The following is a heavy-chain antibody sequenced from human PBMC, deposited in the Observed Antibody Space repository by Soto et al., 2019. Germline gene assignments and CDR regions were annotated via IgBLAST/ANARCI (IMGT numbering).Heavy chain of an antibody. Sequence: GGSLRLSCAASGFTFSSYSMNWVRQAPGKGLEWVSSISSSSSYIYYADSVKGRFTISRDNAKNSLYLQMNSLRAEDTAVYYCARVAGEDAFDIWGQGTMVTVSS. CDR2: ISSSSSYI. CDR3: ARVAGEDAFDI. J-gene: IGHJ3*02. D-gene: IGHD7-27*01. V-gene: IGHV3-21*01. CDR1: GFTFSSYS.